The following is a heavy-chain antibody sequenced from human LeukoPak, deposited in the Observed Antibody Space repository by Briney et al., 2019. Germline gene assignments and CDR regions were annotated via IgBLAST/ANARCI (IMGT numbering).Heavy chain of an antibody. J-gene: IGHJ4*02. CDR1: GFTFNSYA. V-gene: IGHV3-23*01. D-gene: IGHD2-15*01. CDR2: IRGSGGST. CDR3: AREPPYGTWSLDY. Sequence: GGSLRLSCAASGFTFNSYAMSWVRQAPGKGLEWVSNIRGSGGSTYYADSVKGRFTISRDNSKNTLYLQMNSLRAEDTALYYCAREPPYGTWSLDYWGQGALVTVSS.